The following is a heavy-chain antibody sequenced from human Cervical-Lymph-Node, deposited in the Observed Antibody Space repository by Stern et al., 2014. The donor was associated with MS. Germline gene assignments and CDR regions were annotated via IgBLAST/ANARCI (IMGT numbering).Heavy chain of an antibody. V-gene: IGHV4-4*02. CDR1: GGSISSSNW. CDR3: ARDEYSYGTVYDY. Sequence: QVQLQESGPGLVKPSGTLSLTCAVSGGSISSSNWWRWVRQPPGKGLEWVGEIYHSGNTNYTPSLKGRVTISVDKSKTQFSLRLSSVTAADTAVYYCARDEYSYGTVYDYWGQGTLVTVSS. CDR2: IYHSGNT. J-gene: IGHJ4*02. D-gene: IGHD5-18*01.